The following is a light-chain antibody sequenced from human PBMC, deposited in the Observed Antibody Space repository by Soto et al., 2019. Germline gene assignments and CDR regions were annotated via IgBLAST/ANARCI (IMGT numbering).Light chain of an antibody. CDR2: EGS. CDR3: CSYASSTFYV. J-gene: IGLJ1*01. Sequence: QSALTQPASVSGSPGQSITISCTGTSSDVGSYNLVSWYQQHPGKAPKLMIYEGSKRPSGVSNRFSGSKSGNTASLTISGLQAEDEADYYCCSYASSTFYVFGTGTKLTVL. CDR1: SSDVGSYNL. V-gene: IGLV2-23*01.